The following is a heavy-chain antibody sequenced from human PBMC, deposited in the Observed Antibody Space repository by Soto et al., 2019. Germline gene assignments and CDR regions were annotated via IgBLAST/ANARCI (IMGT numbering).Heavy chain of an antibody. CDR2: IFYSGRT. Sequence: KTSETLSLTCTVSGGSISSGGYYWTWIRQHPGKGLEWIGYIFYSGRTYYNPSLKSRGVISVDTSKKQFSLKLDSVSAADTAVYYCGRVQYASGNYPIDYWGQGTLVTVSS. J-gene: IGHJ4*02. V-gene: IGHV4-31*03. D-gene: IGHD3-10*01. CDR3: GRVQYASGNYPIDY. CDR1: GGSISSGGYY.